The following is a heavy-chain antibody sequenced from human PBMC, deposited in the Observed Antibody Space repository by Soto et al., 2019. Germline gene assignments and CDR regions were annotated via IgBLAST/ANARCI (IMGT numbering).Heavy chain of an antibody. CDR3: ARSATMITNYYYGMDV. CDR2: TRDKAKSYTT. Sequence: EVQLVESGGGLVQPGGSLRLSCAASGFTFSDHYMDWVRQAPGKGLEWVGRTRDKAKSYTTVYAASVEGRLSSSRDDSNNSLYLEMNSLQTEDTAVYYCARSATMITNYYYGMDVWVQGTTVTVSS. D-gene: IGHD3-16*01. CDR1: GFTFSDHY. J-gene: IGHJ6*02. V-gene: IGHV3-72*01.